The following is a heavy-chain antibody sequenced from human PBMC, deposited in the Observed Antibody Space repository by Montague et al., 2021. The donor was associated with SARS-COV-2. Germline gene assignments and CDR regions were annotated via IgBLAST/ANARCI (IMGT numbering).Heavy chain of an antibody. V-gene: IGHV3-7*01. J-gene: IGHJ4*02. D-gene: IGHD3-22*01. Sequence: SLRLSCAASGIIFTNSWMSWVRQAPGKGLEWVANIKPDETDKYYVDSVKGRFTISRDNAKKSLYLQMNSLTAEDTAVYYCATDSFSGYFDWGQGTLVTVSS. CDR1: GIIFTNSW. CDR3: ATDSFSGYFD. CDR2: IKPDETDK.